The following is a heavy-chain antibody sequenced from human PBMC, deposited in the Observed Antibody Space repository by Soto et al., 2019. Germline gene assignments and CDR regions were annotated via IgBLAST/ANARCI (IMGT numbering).Heavy chain of an antibody. V-gene: IGHV1-18*01. Sequence: VASVKVSCKASGYTFTSYGISWVRQAPGQGLEWMGWISAYNGNTNYAQKLQGRVTMTTDTSTSTAYMELRSLRSDDTAVYYCARDYYDSSGYRKVDYWGQGTLVTVSS. J-gene: IGHJ4*02. CDR2: ISAYNGNT. CDR1: GYTFTSYG. CDR3: ARDYYDSSGYRKVDY. D-gene: IGHD3-22*01.